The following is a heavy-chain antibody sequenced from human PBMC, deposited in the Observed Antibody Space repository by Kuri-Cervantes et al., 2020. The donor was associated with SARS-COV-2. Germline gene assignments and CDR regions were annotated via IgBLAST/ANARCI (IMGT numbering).Heavy chain of an antibody. J-gene: IGHJ5*02. CDR2: ISGSGDST. CDR1: GFTFSSYA. D-gene: IGHD6-13*01. Sequence: ESLKISCAASGFTFSSYAMSWVRQAPGKGLEWVSAISGSGDSTYYADSVKGRFTISRDNSKNTLYLQMNSLRAEDTAVYYCAKVQQLGSSWYWFDPWGQGTLVTVSS. CDR3: AKVQQLGSSWYWFDP. V-gene: IGHV3-23*01.